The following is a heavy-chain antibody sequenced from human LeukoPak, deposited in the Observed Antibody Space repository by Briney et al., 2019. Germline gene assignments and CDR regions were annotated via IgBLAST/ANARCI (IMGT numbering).Heavy chain of an antibody. CDR3: ARDKYSNRRGYSYGLFDY. CDR2: IIPIFGTA. V-gene: IGHV1-69*05. CDR1: GYTFTSYG. Sequence: GASVKVSCKASGYTFTSYGISWVRQAPGQGLEWMGGIIPIFGTANYAQKFQGRVTITTDESTSTAYMELSSLRSEDTAVYYCARDKYSNRRGYSYGLFDYWGQGTLVTVSS. D-gene: IGHD5-18*01. J-gene: IGHJ4*02.